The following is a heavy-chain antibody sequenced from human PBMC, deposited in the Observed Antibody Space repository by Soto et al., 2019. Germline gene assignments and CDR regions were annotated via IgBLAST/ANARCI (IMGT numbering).Heavy chain of an antibody. V-gene: IGHV3-74*01. CDR3: AREGLVDYIWGSYRVDGAFDI. CDR2: INSDGSST. J-gene: IGHJ3*02. D-gene: IGHD3-16*01. Sequence: GSLRLSCAASGFTFSSYWMHWVRQAPGKGLVWVSRINSDGSSTSYADSVKGRFTISGDNAKNTLYLQMNSLRAEDTAVYYCAREGLVDYIWGSYRVDGAFDIWGQGTMVTVSS. CDR1: GFTFSSYW.